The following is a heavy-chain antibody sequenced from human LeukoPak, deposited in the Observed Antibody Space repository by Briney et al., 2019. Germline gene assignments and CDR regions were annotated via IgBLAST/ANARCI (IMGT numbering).Heavy chain of an antibody. J-gene: IGHJ6*02. CDR3: ARRGITISGVLVYHYSGLDV. Sequence: PGGSLRLSCAGSGFTFSGHWMNWVRQAPGKGLEWVASIKDDGSEKHFLDSVNGRFAISRDNAKNSLYLQMSSLRAEDTAVYYCARRGITISGVLVYHYSGLDVWGQGTTVTVSS. V-gene: IGHV3-7*02. CDR1: GFTFSGHW. CDR2: IKDDGSEK. D-gene: IGHD3-3*01.